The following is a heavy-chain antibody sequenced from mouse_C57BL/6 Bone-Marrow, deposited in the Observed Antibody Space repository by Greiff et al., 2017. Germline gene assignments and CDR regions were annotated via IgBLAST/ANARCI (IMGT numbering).Heavy chain of an antibody. J-gene: IGHJ2*01. Sequence: QVQLQQPGAELVKPGASVKMSCKASGYTFTSYWITWVKQRPGQGLEWIGDIYPGSGSTNYNEKFKGKATFTADTSSNTAYMQLSSLTTEDSAIYYCALRDYWGQGTTLTVSS. CDR2: IYPGSGST. CDR3: ALRDY. V-gene: IGHV1-55*01. CDR1: GYTFTSYW.